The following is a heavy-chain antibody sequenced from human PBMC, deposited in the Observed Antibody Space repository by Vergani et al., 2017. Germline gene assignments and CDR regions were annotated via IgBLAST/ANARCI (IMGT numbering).Heavy chain of an antibody. J-gene: IGHJ5*02. Sequence: EVQLVQSGAEVKKPGESLKISCKGSGYSFTSYWIGWVPQFPGKGLGWMGISSPGDSDTRYSPPFQGKVTISADKSISTAYLQWSSLKASDTAMYYCARRPSGGWGAGNWFDPWGQGTLVTVSS. D-gene: IGHD7-27*01. CDR3: ARRPSGGWGAGNWFDP. CDR2: SSPGDSDT. V-gene: IGHV5-51*01. CDR1: GYSFTSYW.